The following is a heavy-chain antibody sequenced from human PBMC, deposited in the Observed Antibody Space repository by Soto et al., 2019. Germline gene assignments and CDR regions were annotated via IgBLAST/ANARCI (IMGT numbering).Heavy chain of an antibody. D-gene: IGHD3-22*01. Sequence: PSETLSLTCTVSGGSISGCGYYWSWIRQRPGKGLEWIGYSYYSGSTYYNPSLQSRVTISVDTSKNQFSLKLRSVTAADPAVYYCARQPYYYDSSGYYYAAFYYWGQGTLVPVSS. CDR3: ARQPYYYDSSGYYYAAFYY. CDR2: SYYSGST. CDR1: GGSISGCGYY. J-gene: IGHJ4*02. V-gene: IGHV4-31*03.